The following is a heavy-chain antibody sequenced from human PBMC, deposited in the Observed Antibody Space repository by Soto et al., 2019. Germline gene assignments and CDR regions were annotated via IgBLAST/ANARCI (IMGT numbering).Heavy chain of an antibody. Sequence: ETLSLTCTVTGDSISSRSYYWGWIRQPPGKGLEWIGSIYYSGSTYNNPSLRSRVSMSIDTSKDQFSLKLKSVTAADTALYFCARQRTSVVTQAYFDVWGPGXLVTVSS. V-gene: IGHV4-39*01. D-gene: IGHD2-21*02. CDR1: GDSISSRSYY. J-gene: IGHJ4*02. CDR3: ARQRTSVVTQAYFDV. CDR2: IYYSGST.